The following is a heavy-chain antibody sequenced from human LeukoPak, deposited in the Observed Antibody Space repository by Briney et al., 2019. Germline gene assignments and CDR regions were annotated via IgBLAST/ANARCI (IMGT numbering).Heavy chain of an antibody. V-gene: IGHV3-30*02. CDR2: IRYDGTNK. CDR1: GFTFSNYG. Sequence: PGGSLRLSCAASGFTFSNYGMHWVRQAPGKGLEWVAFIRYDGTNKYYADSVKGRFTISRDNSKNPLYLQMNSLRAEDTAVYYCAKDLRYGRDFDYWGQGTLVTVSS. D-gene: IGHD5-18*01. J-gene: IGHJ4*02. CDR3: AKDLRYGRDFDY.